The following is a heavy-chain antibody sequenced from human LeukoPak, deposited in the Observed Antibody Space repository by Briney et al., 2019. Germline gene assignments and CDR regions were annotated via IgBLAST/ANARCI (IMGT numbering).Heavy chain of an antibody. CDR3: VRTPYRRGPFDT. CDR2: ISHDGSEQ. Sequence: PGGSLRLSCAASGFTFTSHAMHWVRQAPGKGLEWVAVISHDGSEQYHVDSVKGRFTISRGQSKRTLDLQMNSLRVEDTAVYYCVRTPYRRGPFDTWGPGILVTVSA. V-gene: IGHV3-30*03. D-gene: IGHD1-26*01. CDR1: GFTFTSHA. J-gene: IGHJ5*02.